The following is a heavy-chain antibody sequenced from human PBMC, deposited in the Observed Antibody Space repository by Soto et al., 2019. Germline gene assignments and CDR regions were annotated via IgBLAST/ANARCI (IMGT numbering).Heavy chain of an antibody. J-gene: IGHJ4*02. CDR1: GFTFSSYA. CDR3: AKANTLTLDVDY. CDR2: ISGSGGST. V-gene: IGHV3-23*01. D-gene: IGHD7-27*01. Sequence: RGSLRLSCAASGFTFSSYAMSWVRQAPGKGLEWVSGISGSGGSTYYADSVKGRFTISRDNSKNTLYLQMNSLRAEDTAVYYCAKANTLTLDVDYWGQGTLVTVSS.